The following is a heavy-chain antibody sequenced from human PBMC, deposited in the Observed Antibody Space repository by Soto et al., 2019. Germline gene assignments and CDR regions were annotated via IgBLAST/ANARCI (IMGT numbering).Heavy chain of an antibody. CDR2: IIPIFGTA. J-gene: IGHJ3*02. Sequence: ASVKVSCKASGGTFSSYAISWVRQAPGQGLEWMGGIIPIFGTANYAQKFQGRVTITADESTSTAYMELSSLRSEDTAVYYCASGNGNDTAMVTTAFDIWGQGTMVTVSS. D-gene: IGHD5-18*01. CDR1: GGTFSSYA. CDR3: ASGNGNDTAMVTTAFDI. V-gene: IGHV1-69*13.